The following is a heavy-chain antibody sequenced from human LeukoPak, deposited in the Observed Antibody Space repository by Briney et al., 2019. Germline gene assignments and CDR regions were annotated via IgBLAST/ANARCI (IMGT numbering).Heavy chain of an antibody. Sequence: SETLSLTCTVSGGSISSYYWSWIRQPPGKGLEWVGYIYYSGSTNYNPSLKSRVTISLDTSKTQFSLKLSSVTAADTAVYYCARAITDMITFGGVIPSHFDYWGQGTLVTVSS. D-gene: IGHD3-16*02. V-gene: IGHV4-59*08. CDR2: IYYSGST. J-gene: IGHJ4*02. CDR1: GGSISSYY. CDR3: ARAITDMITFGGVIPSHFDY.